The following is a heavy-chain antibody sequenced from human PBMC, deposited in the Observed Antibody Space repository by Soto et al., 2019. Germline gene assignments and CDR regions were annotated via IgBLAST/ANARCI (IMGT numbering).Heavy chain of an antibody. J-gene: IGHJ6*02. V-gene: IGHV3-66*03. CDR3: AREVTTVNNYYYGMDV. Sequence: EVQLVESGGGLIQPGGSLRLSCAASGFTVSSNYMSWVRQAPGKGLEWVSVIYSCGSTYYADSVKGRFTISRDNSKNTLYLQMNSLRAEDTDLYYCAREVTTVNNYYYGMDVWGQGTTVTVSS. CDR1: GFTVSSNY. CDR2: IYSCGST. D-gene: IGHD4-4*01.